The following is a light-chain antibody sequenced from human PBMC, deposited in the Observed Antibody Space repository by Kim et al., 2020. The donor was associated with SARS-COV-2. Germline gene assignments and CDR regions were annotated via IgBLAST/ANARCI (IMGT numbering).Light chain of an antibody. CDR2: KDN. V-gene: IGLV3-1*01. Sequence: MSPGQTASITCSGDKLGDKYAWWYQQKPGQSPVLVIYKDNKRPSGIPERFSGSNSGNTATLTISGTQAMDEADYYCQAWDSSTYVFGTGTKVTVL. J-gene: IGLJ1*01. CDR3: QAWDSSTYV. CDR1: KLGDKY.